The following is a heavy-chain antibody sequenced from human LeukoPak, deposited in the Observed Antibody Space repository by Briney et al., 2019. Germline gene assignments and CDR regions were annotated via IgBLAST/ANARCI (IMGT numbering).Heavy chain of an antibody. CDR2: ISRSGDTT. Sequence: PGGSLRLSCAASGFTFSDFAMSWIRQAPGKGLEWLSYISRSGDTTYYADSVKGRFTVSRDNAKNSLYLQMNSLTVDDTAVYYCARDAGSSWYFFDYWGQGILVTVSS. V-gene: IGHV3-11*01. J-gene: IGHJ4*02. CDR3: ARDAGSSWYFFDY. D-gene: IGHD6-13*01. CDR1: GFTFSDFA.